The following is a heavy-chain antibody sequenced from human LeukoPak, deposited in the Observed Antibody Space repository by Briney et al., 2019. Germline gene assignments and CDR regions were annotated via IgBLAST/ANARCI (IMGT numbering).Heavy chain of an antibody. J-gene: IGHJ4*02. V-gene: IGHV3-66*01. CDR3: ARVGYTSGWFRN. D-gene: IGHD6-19*01. Sequence: GASLRLSCAASGFTVSSNYMSWVRQAPRKWLEWDSVIYTGGSTYYADSVKGRLPISKKNSKNTLYLQMNSLKAEDTAVNYCARVGYTSGWFRNWGQGTLLTVSS. CDR2: IYTGGST. CDR1: GFTVSSNY.